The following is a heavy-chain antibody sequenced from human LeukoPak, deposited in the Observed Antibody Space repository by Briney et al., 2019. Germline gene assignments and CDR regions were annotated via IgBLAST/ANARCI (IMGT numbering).Heavy chain of an antibody. Sequence: KSGGSLRLSCTASGFTFGDYAMSWFRQAPGKGLEWVGFIRSKAYGGTTEYAASVKGRFTISRDDSKSIAYLQMNSLKTEDTAVYYCTRDAVWELRLYWGQGTLVTVSS. D-gene: IGHD1-26*01. CDR3: TRDAVWELRLY. CDR2: IRSKAYGGTT. J-gene: IGHJ4*02. V-gene: IGHV3-49*05. CDR1: GFTFGDYA.